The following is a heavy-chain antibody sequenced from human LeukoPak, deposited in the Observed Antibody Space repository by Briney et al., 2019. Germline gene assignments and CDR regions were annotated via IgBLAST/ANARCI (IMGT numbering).Heavy chain of an antibody. CDR2: IYPGDSDT. D-gene: IGHD3-22*01. V-gene: IGHV5-51*01. J-gene: IGHJ3*02. Sequence: GESLKISCKGSGYSFTSYWIGWVRQMPGKGLEWMGIIYPGDSDTRYSPSFQGQVTISADKSISTAYLQWSSLKASDTAMYYCARERSSGYYTEDAFDIWGQGTMVIVSS. CDR3: ARERSSGYYTEDAFDI. CDR1: GYSFTSYW.